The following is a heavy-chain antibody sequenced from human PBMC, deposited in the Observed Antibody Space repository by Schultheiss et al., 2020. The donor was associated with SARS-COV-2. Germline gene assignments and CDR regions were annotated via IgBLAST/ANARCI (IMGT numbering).Heavy chain of an antibody. CDR3: AAGGAFDI. V-gene: IGHV1-69*04. D-gene: IGHD3-16*01. CDR1: GGTFSSYA. Sequence: SVKVSCKASGGTFSSYAISWVRQAPGQGLEWMGRIIPILGIANYAQKFQGRVTITADKSTSTAYMELRSLRSDDTAVYYCAAGGAFDIWGQGTTVTVSS. CDR2: IIPILGIA. J-gene: IGHJ3*02.